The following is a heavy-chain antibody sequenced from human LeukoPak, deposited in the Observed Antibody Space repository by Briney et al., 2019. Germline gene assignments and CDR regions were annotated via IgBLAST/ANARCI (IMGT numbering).Heavy chain of an antibody. CDR3: ARVGYSSSYNWFDP. V-gene: IGHV4-34*01. CDR2: INHSGST. J-gene: IGHJ5*02. D-gene: IGHD6-6*01. CDR1: GGSFSGYY. Sequence: SETLSLTCAVYGGSFSGYYWSWIRQSPGKGLEWIGEINHSGSTNYNPSLKSRVTISVDTSKNQFSLKLSSVTAADTAVYYCARVGYSSSYNWFDPWGQGTLVTVSS.